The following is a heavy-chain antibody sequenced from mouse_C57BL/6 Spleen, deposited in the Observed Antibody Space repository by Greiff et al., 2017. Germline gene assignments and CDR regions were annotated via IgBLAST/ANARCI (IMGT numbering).Heavy chain of an antibody. J-gene: IGHJ2*01. CDR1: GYAFSSSW. D-gene: IGHD2-5*01. CDR3: AANYSTSDD. V-gene: IGHV1-82*01. CDR2: IYPGDGDT. Sequence: VQLAESGPELVKPGASVKISCKASGYAFSSSWMNWVKQRPGKGLEWIGLIYPGDGDTNYNGKFKGKATLTADKSSSTAYIQLSSLTSEESAVYYGAANYSTSDDWGQGTTLTVSS.